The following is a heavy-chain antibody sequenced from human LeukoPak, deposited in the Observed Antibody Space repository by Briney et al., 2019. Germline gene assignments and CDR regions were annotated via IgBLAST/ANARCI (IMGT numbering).Heavy chain of an antibody. CDR1: GGSLSSYY. CDR2: IYYSGST. D-gene: IGHD4-23*01. J-gene: IGHJ6*02. CDR3: ARVGGNPYYYYGMDV. Sequence: SETLSHTCTVSGGSLSSYYWSWIRQPPGRGLEWIGYIYYSGSTNYNPSLKSRVTISVDTSKNQFSLKLSSVTAADTAVYYCARVGGNPYYYYGMDVWGQGTTVTVSS. V-gene: IGHV4-59*08.